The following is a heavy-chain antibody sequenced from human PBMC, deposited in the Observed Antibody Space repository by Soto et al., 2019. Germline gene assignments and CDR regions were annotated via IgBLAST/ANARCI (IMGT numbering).Heavy chain of an antibody. CDR3: ATVTYYYGRLGYYFDY. CDR2: FDPEDGET. D-gene: IGHD3-10*02. V-gene: IGHV1-24*01. J-gene: IGHJ4*02. CDR1: GYTLTELS. Sequence: ASVKVSCKVSGYTLTELSMHWVRQAPGKGLEWMGGFDPEDGETIYAQKFQGRVTMTEDTSTDTAYMELSSLRSEDTAVYYCATVTYYYGRLGYYFDYWGQGTLVTVSS.